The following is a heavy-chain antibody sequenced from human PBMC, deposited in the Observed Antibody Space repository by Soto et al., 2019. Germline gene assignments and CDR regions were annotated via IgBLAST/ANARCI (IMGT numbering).Heavy chain of an antibody. CDR2: IYHSGST. J-gene: IGHJ6*02. V-gene: IGHV4-4*02. CDR3: ARAVTAMVYYYGMDV. D-gene: IGHD5-18*01. CDR1: GGSISSSNW. Sequence: SETLSLTCAVSGGSISSSNWWSWVRQPPGKGLEWIGEIYHSGSTNYNPSLKSRVTISVDKSKNQFSLKLSSVTAADTAVYYCARAVTAMVYYYGMDVWGQGTTVTVSS.